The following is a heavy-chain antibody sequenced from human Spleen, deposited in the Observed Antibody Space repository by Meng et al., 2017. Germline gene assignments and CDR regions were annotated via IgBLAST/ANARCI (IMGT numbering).Heavy chain of an antibody. Sequence: GGSLRLSCAVSGVTFSGSDIHWVRQASGKGLEWVGRIETNPNNYATSYAESLRGRFTISRDNSKNTVYLQMNSLRAEDTAVYFCAKGADYSWFDPWGQGTLVTVSS. CDR2: IETNPNNYAT. D-gene: IGHD2-21*02. CDR1: GVTFSGSD. V-gene: IGHV3-73*01. J-gene: IGHJ5*02. CDR3: AKGADYSWFDP.